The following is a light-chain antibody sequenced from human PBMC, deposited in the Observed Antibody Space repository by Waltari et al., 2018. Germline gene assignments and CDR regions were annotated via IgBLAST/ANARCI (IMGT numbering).Light chain of an antibody. CDR2: AAS. J-gene: IGKJ4*01. V-gene: IGKV1-27*01. Sequence: DIQVTQSPSSLSADVGDRVTITCRASQDINIHLACYQQKPGRVPKLLIYAASTLQSGVPSRFSGSGSGTDFTLTISSLQPEDFATYYCQKYNNVPQPFGGGTKVEI. CDR3: QKYNNVPQP. CDR1: QDINIH.